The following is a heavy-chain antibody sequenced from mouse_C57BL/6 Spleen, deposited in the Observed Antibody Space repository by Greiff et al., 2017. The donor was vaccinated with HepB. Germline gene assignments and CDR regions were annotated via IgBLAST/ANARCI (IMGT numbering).Heavy chain of an antibody. Sequence: QVQLQQSGAELVKPGASVKLSCKASGYTFTSYWMQWVKQRPGQGLEWIGEIDPSDSYTNYNQKFKGKATLPVDTSSSTAYMQLSSLTSEDSAVDDGARFGNPFAYWGQGTLVTVSA. D-gene: IGHD2-1*01. J-gene: IGHJ3*01. CDR3: ARFGNPFAY. CDR1: GYTFTSYW. V-gene: IGHV1-50*01. CDR2: IDPSDSYT.